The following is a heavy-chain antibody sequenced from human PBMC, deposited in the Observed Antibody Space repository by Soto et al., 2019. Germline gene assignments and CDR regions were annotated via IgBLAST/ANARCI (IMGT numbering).Heavy chain of an antibody. Sequence: ASVKVSCKASGYTFTSYDINWVRQATGQGLEWMGWMNPNSGNTGYAQKFQGRVTMTRNTSISTAYMELRCLRADDTAVYYCVRGVDYYDRSRYLDEYFEHWGQGTLVTVSS. D-gene: IGHD3-22*01. J-gene: IGHJ1*01. CDR3: VRGVDYYDRSRYLDEYFEH. CDR2: MNPNSGNT. CDR1: GYTFTSYD. V-gene: IGHV1-8*01.